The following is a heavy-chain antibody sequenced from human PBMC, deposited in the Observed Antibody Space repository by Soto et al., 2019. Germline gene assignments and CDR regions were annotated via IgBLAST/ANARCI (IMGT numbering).Heavy chain of an antibody. Sequence: PSGKVSCKTSGYTFTSYYLHWVRQAPGQGLEWMGLINPSGGSTSYAQKFQGRVTMTRDTSTSTVYMELSSLRSEDTAVYYCAREVLTAANWSDPWGQGTLVTVSS. CDR3: AREVLTAANWSDP. J-gene: IGHJ5*02. CDR2: INPSGGST. D-gene: IGHD2-21*02. CDR1: GYTFTSYY. V-gene: IGHV1-46*01.